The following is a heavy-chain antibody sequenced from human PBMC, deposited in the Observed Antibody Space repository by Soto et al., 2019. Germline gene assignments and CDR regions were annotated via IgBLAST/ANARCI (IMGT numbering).Heavy chain of an antibody. V-gene: IGHV3-23*01. CDR3: VREGSGCHCRGSFDF. CDR2: ISGSGGSA. D-gene: IGHD6-19*01. J-gene: IGHJ3*01. Sequence: EVQLLESGGGLVGPGGSLRLSCAASGFTFSNYAMNWVRQAPGKGLECVSAISGSGGSAYYADSVQGRFTISRDNSKNTLYMPMNSLRDEDPAIYYCVREGSGCHCRGSFDFWGRGTMVTVTS. CDR1: GFTFSNYA.